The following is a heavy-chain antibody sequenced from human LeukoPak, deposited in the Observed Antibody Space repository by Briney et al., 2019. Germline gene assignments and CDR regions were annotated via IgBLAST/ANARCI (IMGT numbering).Heavy chain of an antibody. V-gene: IGHV3-48*04. CDR1: GFTFSSYS. Sequence: GGSLRLSCAASGFTFSSYSTNWVRQAPGKGLEWVSYISSSSSTIYYADSVKGRFTISRDNAKNSLYLQMNSLRAEDTAVYYCARAHYSGNYGDFDYWGQGTLVTVSS. D-gene: IGHD1-26*01. CDR2: ISSSSSTI. J-gene: IGHJ4*02. CDR3: ARAHYSGNYGDFDY.